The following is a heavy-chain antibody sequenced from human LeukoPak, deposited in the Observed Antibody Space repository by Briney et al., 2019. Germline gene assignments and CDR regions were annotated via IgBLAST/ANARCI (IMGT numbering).Heavy chain of an antibody. Sequence: GGSLRLSCAASKFTFSSYGMHWVRQAPGKGLEWVAVISYDGSNKYYADSVRGRFTISRDNSKNTLYLHMNSLRPEGTAVYYCAKSRHPYNWNDGAFFDYWGQGTLVIVSS. D-gene: IGHD1-20*01. J-gene: IGHJ4*02. V-gene: IGHV3-30*18. CDR2: ISYDGSNK. CDR3: AKSRHPYNWNDGAFFDY. CDR1: KFTFSSYG.